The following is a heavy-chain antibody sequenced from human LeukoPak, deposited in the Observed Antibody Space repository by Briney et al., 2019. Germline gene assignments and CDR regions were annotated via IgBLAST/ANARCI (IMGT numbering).Heavy chain of an antibody. D-gene: IGHD3-9*01. CDR3: AISYYDILTGYQGAFDI. Sequence: SETLSLTCAVYGGSFSGYYWSWIRQPPGKGLEWIGEINHSGSTNYNPSLKSRVTISVDTSKNQFSLKLSSVTAADTAVYYCAISYYDILTGYQGAFDIWGQGTMVTVPS. J-gene: IGHJ3*02. CDR1: GGSFSGYY. CDR2: INHSGST. V-gene: IGHV4-34*01.